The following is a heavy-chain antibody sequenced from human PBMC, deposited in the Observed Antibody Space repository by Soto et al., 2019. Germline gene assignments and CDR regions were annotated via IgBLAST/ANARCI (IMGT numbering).Heavy chain of an antibody. J-gene: IGHJ2*01. CDR3: AKVAVSWYFDL. V-gene: IGHV3-23*01. CDR2: VTGDGRTT. Sequence: PGGSLRLSCAASGFTFNSYAMNWVRQAPGKGLEWVSGVTGDGRTTYYPDSVQGRFTISRDNSKNTLYLQMNSLRAEDTAVYFCAKVAVSWYFDLWGRGTLVTVSS. CDR1: GFTFNSYA.